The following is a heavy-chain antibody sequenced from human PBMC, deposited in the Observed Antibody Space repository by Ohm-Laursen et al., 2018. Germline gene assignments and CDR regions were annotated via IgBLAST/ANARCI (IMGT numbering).Heavy chain of an antibody. CDR3: ARVSNYPRKDFQH. CDR2: ISSGGSTI. CDR1: GFTFSNYE. D-gene: IGHD4/OR15-4a*01. J-gene: IGHJ1*01. Sequence: SLRLSSAASGFTFSNYEMNWVRQAPRKGLEWVSYISSGGSTIYYADSVKGRFTISRDNARNSLYLQMNSLRADDTAVYYCARVSNYPRKDFQHWGQGTLVTVSS. V-gene: IGHV3-48*03.